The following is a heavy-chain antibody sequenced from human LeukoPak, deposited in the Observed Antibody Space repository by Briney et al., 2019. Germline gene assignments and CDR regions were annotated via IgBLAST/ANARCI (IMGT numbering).Heavy chain of an antibody. Sequence: SSETLSLTCTVSGGSISSYYWSWIRQPPGKGLEWIGYIYYSGSTNYNPSLKSRVTISVDTSKNQFSLKLSSVTAADTAVYYCARLQYSVRGVIHPRRSLYYFDYWGQGTLVTVSS. CDR3: ARLQYSVRGVIHPRRSLYYFDY. D-gene: IGHD3-10*01. J-gene: IGHJ4*02. V-gene: IGHV4-59*01. CDR1: GGSISSYY. CDR2: IYYSGST.